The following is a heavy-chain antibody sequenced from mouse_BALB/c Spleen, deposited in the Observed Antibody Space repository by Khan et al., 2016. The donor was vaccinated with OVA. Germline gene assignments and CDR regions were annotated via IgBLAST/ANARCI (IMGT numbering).Heavy chain of an antibody. CDR3: TRSGYGSFAY. D-gene: IGHD1-2*01. Sequence: EVQLQESGPELVKPGASVKISCKASGYTFTDYNMDWVKQSHGKSLEWIGYIYPNNGDSGYNQKFKTKATLTVDSSSSTAYMELRSLTSEDSAVYYCTRSGYGSFAYWDQGTLVTVSA. J-gene: IGHJ3*01. CDR1: GYTFTDYN. V-gene: IGHV1S29*02. CDR2: IYPNNGDS.